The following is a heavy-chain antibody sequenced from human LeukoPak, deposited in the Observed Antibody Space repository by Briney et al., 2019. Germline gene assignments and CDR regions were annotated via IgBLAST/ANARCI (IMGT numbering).Heavy chain of an antibody. CDR2: IYSGGNT. V-gene: IGHV3-53*01. CDR3: ALGDTSGYYYFQH. D-gene: IGHD3-22*01. CDR1: GFTVSSNY. Sequence: GGSLRLSCAASGFTVSSNYMSWVRQAPGKGLEWVSVIYSGGNTYYADSVKGRFTISRDNSKNTLYLQINSLRAEDTAVYYCALGDTSGYYYFQHWGQGTLVTVSS. J-gene: IGHJ1*01.